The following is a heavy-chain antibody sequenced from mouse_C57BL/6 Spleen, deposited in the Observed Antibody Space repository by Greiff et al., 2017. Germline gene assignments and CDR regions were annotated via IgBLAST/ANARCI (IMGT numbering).Heavy chain of an antibody. J-gene: IGHJ4*01. D-gene: IGHD2-5*01. CDR2: ISSGGSYT. Sequence: EVHLVESGGDLVKPGGSLKLSCAASGFTFSSYGMSWVRQTPDKRLEWVATISSGGSYTYYPDSVKGRFTISRDNAKNTLYLQMSSLKSEDTAMXYCARHEDYYYSNYVNYAMDYWGQGTSVTVSS. V-gene: IGHV5-6*01. CDR3: ARHEDYYYSNYVNYAMDY. CDR1: GFTFSSYG.